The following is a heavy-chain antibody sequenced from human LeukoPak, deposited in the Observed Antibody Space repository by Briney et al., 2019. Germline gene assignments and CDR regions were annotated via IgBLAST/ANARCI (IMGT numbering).Heavy chain of an antibody. CDR2: ISVYNGNK. CDR3: ARDQHYYGSGSYYQPYNWFDP. V-gene: IGHV1-18*01. J-gene: IGHJ5*02. D-gene: IGHD3-10*01. Sequence: GASVKLSCTASGYTFTIYGISRGRQAPGQGLERMGWISVYNGNKNYAQKLQGRVTMTTDTSTSTAYMELRSLRSDDTAVYYCARDQHYYGSGSYYQPYNWFDPWGQGTLVTVSS. CDR1: GYTFTIYG.